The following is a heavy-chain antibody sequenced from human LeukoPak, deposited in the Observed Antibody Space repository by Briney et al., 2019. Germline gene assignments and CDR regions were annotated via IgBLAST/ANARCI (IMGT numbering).Heavy chain of an antibody. V-gene: IGHV3-74*01. CDR2: IDSAGTNT. CDR3: IRDTQSHFDY. Sequence: GGSLRLSCAASGLTFSSYWMHWVRQAPGKGLVWVSCIDSAGTNTYYADSVKGRFTISRDNAKNTLYLQMSSLRAEDTAVYYCIRDTQSHFDYWGQGALVTVPS. J-gene: IGHJ4*02. CDR1: GLTFSSYW.